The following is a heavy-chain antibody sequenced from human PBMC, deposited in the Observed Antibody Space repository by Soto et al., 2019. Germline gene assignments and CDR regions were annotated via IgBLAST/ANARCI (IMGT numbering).Heavy chain of an antibody. Sequence: QVQLVQSGAEVKKPGASVKVSCKASGYTFTNYDINWVRQATGQGLEWMGWMSPNSGNTGYAQKFQGRVTMTRNTSISTADMELSSLRSEDTAVYCCAPGYGGTVKDYWGQGTQVTVSS. D-gene: IGHD4-17*01. CDR1: GYTFTNYD. V-gene: IGHV1-8*01. CDR3: APGYGGTVKDY. CDR2: MSPNSGNT. J-gene: IGHJ4*02.